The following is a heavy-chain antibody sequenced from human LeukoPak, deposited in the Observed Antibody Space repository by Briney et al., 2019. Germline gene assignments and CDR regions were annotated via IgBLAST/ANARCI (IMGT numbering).Heavy chain of an antibody. V-gene: IGHV3-7*01. D-gene: IGHD6-19*01. CDR1: GFTFSAFW. CDR2: INEGGGES. CDR3: AKGWKDSSGWYGVTY. Sequence: PGGSLRLSCVTSGFTFSAFWMSWARQAPGKGLEWVANINEGGGESWYVDSLKGRFTISRDNAKNSVYLQLKNLRVDDTAVYYCAKGWKDSSGWYGVTYWGQGTLVTVSS. J-gene: IGHJ4*02.